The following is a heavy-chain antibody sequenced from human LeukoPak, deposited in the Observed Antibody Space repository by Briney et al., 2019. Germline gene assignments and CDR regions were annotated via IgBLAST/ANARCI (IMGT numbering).Heavy chain of an antibody. V-gene: IGHV3-9*03. Sequence: GGSLRLPCVGSGFTFDDYAMHWVRQAPGKGLEWVSGISWNSGRRGYADSVKGRFTISRDNAKTSLYLQMNSLRAEDMALYYCAKGPDYDILTPIDYWGQGTLVTVSS. CDR1: GFTFDDYA. D-gene: IGHD3-9*01. J-gene: IGHJ4*02. CDR3: AKGPDYDILTPIDY. CDR2: ISWNSGRR.